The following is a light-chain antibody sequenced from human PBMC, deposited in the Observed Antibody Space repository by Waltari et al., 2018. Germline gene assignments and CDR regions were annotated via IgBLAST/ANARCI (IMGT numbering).Light chain of an antibody. CDR1: QGTSNS. V-gene: IGKV1-NL1*01. CDR3: QQYDSIALN. CDR2: AAC. J-gene: IGKJ4*01. Sequence: DIQMTQSPSSLSASVGDRVTITCRASQGTSNSLAWYQQKPGKAPKLLLYAACRLENGVPSRFRRSGSGTDYTLTISSLHPEHFATYYCQQYDSIALNFGGGTKVEIK.